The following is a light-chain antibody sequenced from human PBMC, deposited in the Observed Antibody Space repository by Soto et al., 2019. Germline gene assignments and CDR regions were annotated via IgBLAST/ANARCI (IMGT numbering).Light chain of an antibody. V-gene: IGKV1-27*01. CDR1: QVISNY. CDR2: GAS. Sequence: DIQMTQSPSSLSASVGDSVTITCRASQVISNYLAWYQQKAGKVPKLLIYGASTLQSGVPSRFSGSGSGTDFTLTISSLQPEDVATYYCQKYNSAPWTFGQGTKVEIK. J-gene: IGKJ1*01. CDR3: QKYNSAPWT.